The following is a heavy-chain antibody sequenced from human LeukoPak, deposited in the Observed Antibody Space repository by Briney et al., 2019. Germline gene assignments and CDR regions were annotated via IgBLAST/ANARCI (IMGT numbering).Heavy chain of an antibody. CDR3: ASQHYDSSGFDY. CDR1: GFTFSDYY. V-gene: IGHV3-11*04. CDR2: ISSSGSTI. J-gene: IGHJ4*02. Sequence: GGSLRLSCAASGFTFSDYYMSWIRQAPGKVLEWVSFISSSGSTIYYADSVKGRFTISRDNAKNSLYLQMNSLRAEDTAVYYCASQHYDSSGFDYWGQGTLVTVSS. D-gene: IGHD3-22*01.